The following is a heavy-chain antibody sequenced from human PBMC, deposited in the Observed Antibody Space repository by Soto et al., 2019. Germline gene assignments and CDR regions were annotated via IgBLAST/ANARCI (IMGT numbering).Heavy chain of an antibody. Sequence: GGSLRLSCAASGFTFSSYAMSWVRQAPGKGLEWVSAISGSGGSTYYADSVKGRFTISRDNSKNTPYLQMNSLRAEDTAVYYCAKSPKWWHYYYYYGMDVWGQGTTVTVSS. CDR2: ISGSGGST. D-gene: IGHD2-15*01. CDR3: AKSPKWWHYYYYYGMDV. V-gene: IGHV3-23*01. J-gene: IGHJ6*02. CDR1: GFTFSSYA.